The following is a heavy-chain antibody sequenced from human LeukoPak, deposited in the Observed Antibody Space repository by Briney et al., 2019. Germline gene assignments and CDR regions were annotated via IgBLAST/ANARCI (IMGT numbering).Heavy chain of an antibody. CDR2: ISGSGGST. D-gene: IGHD6-19*01. CDR3: ARDLQWLVGLDY. Sequence: SCKASGGTFSSYAMSWVRQAPGKGLEWVSAISGSGGSTYYADSVKGRFTISRDNSKNTLYLQMNSLRAEDTAVYYCARDLQWLVGLDYWGQGTLVTVSS. CDR1: GGTFSSYA. V-gene: IGHV3-23*01. J-gene: IGHJ4*02.